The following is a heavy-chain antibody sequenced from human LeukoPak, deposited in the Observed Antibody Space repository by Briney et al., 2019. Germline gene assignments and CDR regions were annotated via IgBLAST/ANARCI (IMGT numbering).Heavy chain of an antibody. Sequence: GGSLRLSCAASGFTFRSYYMHWVRQAPGKGLVWVSRINSDGSGTSYADSVKGRFTISRDNATLYLQMSSLRAEDTAVYYCARGNYYGMDVWGQGTTVTVSS. CDR2: INSDGSGT. CDR1: GFTFRSYY. V-gene: IGHV3-74*01. J-gene: IGHJ6*02. CDR3: ARGNYYGMDV.